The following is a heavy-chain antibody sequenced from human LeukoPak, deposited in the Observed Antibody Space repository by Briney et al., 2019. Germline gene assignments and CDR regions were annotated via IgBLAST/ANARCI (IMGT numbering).Heavy chain of an antibody. CDR1: GFTFSSYS. V-gene: IGHV3-21*01. Sequence: GGSLRLSCAASGFTFSSYSINWVRQAPGKGLEWVSSIDSSSNYIYQVDSVKGRFTISRDNAKNSVYLQMNSLRVEDTAVYYCARDPLGLRVPMDVWGKGTTVTVSS. CDR3: ARDPLGLRVPMDV. D-gene: IGHD2-8*01. J-gene: IGHJ6*03. CDR2: IDSSSNYI.